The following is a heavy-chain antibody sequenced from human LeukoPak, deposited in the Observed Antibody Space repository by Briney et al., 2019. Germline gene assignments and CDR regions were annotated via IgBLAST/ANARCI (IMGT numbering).Heavy chain of an antibody. CDR3: AKGASYYYDSSGPIDY. Sequence: GGSLRLSCAASGFTFSSYGMHWVRQAPGKGLEWVAVISYDGSNKYYADSVNGRFTISRDNSKNTLYLQMNSLRAEDTAVYYCAKGASYYYDSSGPIDYWGQGTLVTVSS. V-gene: IGHV3-30*18. CDR2: ISYDGSNK. J-gene: IGHJ4*02. D-gene: IGHD3-22*01. CDR1: GFTFSSYG.